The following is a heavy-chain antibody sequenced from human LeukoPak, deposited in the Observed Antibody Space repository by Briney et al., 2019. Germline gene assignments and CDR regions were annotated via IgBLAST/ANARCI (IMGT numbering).Heavy chain of an antibody. Sequence: PSETLSLTCTVSGGPISSSSYYWGWIRQPPGKGLEWIGSIYYSGSTYYNPSLKSRVTISVDTSKNQFSLKLGSVTAADTAVYYCARGVVVPAANDYYYYMDAWGKGTTVTISS. V-gene: IGHV4-39*07. CDR1: GGPISSSSYY. D-gene: IGHD2-2*01. CDR2: IYYSGST. CDR3: ARGVVVPAANDYYYYMDA. J-gene: IGHJ6*03.